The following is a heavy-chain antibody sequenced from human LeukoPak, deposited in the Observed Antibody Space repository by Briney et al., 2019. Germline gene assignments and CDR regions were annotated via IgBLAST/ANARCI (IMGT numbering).Heavy chain of an antibody. D-gene: IGHD3-3*01. CDR2: IYPDDSDT. CDR3: ARRASYGLGDDY. J-gene: IGHJ4*02. Sequence: GESLKISCKGSGYSFTTYWIAWVRQMPGKSLEWMGIIYPDDSDTRYSPSLQGQVTISADKSITTAYLQWSSLKASDTAMYYCARRASYGLGDDYWGQGTLVTVSS. V-gene: IGHV5-51*01. CDR1: GYSFTTYW.